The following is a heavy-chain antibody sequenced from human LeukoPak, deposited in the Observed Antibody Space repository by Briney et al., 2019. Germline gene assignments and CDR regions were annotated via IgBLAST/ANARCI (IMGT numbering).Heavy chain of an antibody. CDR2: ILYSGST. Sequence: PSETLSLTCTVSGRSLSSSSYYWGWIRQPPGKGLEWIGIILYSGSTHYNPSPKSRVTISVDTSKNQCSLKLSSVTAADTAVYYCARGGGDSSSWYNYCYYYYIDVWGKGTTVSVSS. CDR1: GRSLSSSSYY. CDR3: ARGGGDSSSWYNYCYYYYIDV. V-gene: IGHV4-39*07. D-gene: IGHD6-13*01. J-gene: IGHJ6*03.